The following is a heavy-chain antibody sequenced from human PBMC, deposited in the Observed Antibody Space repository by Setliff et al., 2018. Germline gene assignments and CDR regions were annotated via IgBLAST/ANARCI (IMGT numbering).Heavy chain of an antibody. CDR3: ARDMGQPYYFES. J-gene: IGHJ4*02. V-gene: IGHV4-39*02. D-gene: IGHD1-1*01. CDR2: SYYSGA. Sequence: PSETLSLTCTVSGDSLGSGNFFWGWYRQPPGEGLEWIGTSYYSGASIKSSLGSRVTISIDTSKNRFSLNLNSVTAADTAVYYCARDMGQPYYFESWGLGTLVTVSS. CDR1: GDSLGSGNFF.